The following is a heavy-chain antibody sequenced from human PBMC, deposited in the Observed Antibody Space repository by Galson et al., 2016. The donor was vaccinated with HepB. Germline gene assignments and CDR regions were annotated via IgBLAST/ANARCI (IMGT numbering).Heavy chain of an antibody. CDR3: AKEYSSFFDS. D-gene: IGHD6-19*01. V-gene: IGHV3-23*01. Sequence: SLRLSCAASGFTFTTYALSWVRQAPGRGLEWVSAISSGGDATYYTGSVQGRFSISRDNSKNMLYLQMNSLRAEDTAVYFCAKEYSSFFDSWGQGTLVTVSS. CDR2: ISSGGDAT. J-gene: IGHJ4*02. CDR1: GFTFTTYA.